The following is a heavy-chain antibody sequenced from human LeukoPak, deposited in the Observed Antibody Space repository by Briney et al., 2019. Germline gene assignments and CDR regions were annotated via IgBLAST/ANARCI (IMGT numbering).Heavy chain of an antibody. CDR2: IYHSGST. V-gene: IGHV4-30-2*01. CDR3: ARVGNYYDSSGLILDAFDI. Sequence: TSQTLSLTCAVSGGSISSGGYSWSWIRQPPGKGLEWIGYIYHSGSTYYNPSLKSRVTISVDRSKNQFSLKLSSVTAADTAVYYCARVGNYYDSSGLILDAFDIWGQGTMVTVSS. D-gene: IGHD3-22*01. CDR1: GGSISSGGYS. J-gene: IGHJ3*02.